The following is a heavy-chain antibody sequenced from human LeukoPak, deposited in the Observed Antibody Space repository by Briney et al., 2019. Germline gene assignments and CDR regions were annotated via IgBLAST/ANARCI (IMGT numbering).Heavy chain of an antibody. CDR1: GFTFSSYA. V-gene: IGHV3-23*01. D-gene: IGHD3-10*01. CDR2: ISGSGGST. CDR3: TKSFGEFPEIDY. J-gene: IGHJ4*02. Sequence: GGSLRLSCAASGFTFSSYAMSWVRQAPGKGLEWVSAISGSGGSTYYADSVKGRFTISRDNSKNTLYLQMNSLRAEDTAVYYCTKSFGEFPEIDYWGQGTLVTVSS.